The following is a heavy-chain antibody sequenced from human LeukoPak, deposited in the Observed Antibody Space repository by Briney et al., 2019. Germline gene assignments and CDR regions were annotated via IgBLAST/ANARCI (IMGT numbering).Heavy chain of an antibody. CDR3: ARDDDTSGHHSHFGY. CDR1: GFTFSSYT. CDR2: ISSSNNYI. J-gene: IGHJ4*02. V-gene: IGHV3-21*01. Sequence: GGSLRLSCAASGFTFSSYTMSWVRQAPGKGLEWVSSISSSNNYIYYADSVKGRFTISRDNARNSLYLHLNSLRAEDTAVYYCARDDDTSGHHSHFGYWGQGTLVTVSS. D-gene: IGHD3-22*01.